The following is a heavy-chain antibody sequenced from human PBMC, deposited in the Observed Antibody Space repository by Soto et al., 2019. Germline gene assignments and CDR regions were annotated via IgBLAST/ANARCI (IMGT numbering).Heavy chain of an antibody. CDR1: GGSISSSSYY. J-gene: IGHJ4*02. V-gene: IGHV4-39*07. CDR2: IYYSGST. CDR3: ARAGAATLSDY. D-gene: IGHD2-15*01. Sequence: SETLSLTCTVSGGSISSSSYYWGWIRQPPGKGLEWIGSIYYSGSTYYNPSLKSRVTISVDKSKNQFSLKLSSVTAADTAVYYCARAGAATLSDYWGQGTLVTVSS.